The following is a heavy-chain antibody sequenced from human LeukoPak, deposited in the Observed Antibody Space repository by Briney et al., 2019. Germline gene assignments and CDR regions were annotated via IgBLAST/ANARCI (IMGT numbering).Heavy chain of an antibody. D-gene: IGHD1-1*01. Sequence: GASVKVSCKASGYIFSNFAITWVRQAPGQGLEWVGWISPYNGNTNYSPKLQGRVTLTTDTSTSTAYMELRSLRSDDTAVDYCARRKGSEVPGNDYWGQGTLVTVSS. CDR1: GYIFSNFA. V-gene: IGHV1-18*01. CDR3: ARRKGSEVPGNDY. J-gene: IGHJ4*02. CDR2: ISPYNGNT.